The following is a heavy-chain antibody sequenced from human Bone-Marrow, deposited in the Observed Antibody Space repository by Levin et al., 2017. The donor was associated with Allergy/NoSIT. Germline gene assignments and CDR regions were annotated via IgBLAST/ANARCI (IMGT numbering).Heavy chain of an antibody. CDR1: GFTFSNAW. D-gene: IGHD3-16*01. V-gene: IGHV3-15*01. Sequence: PGGSLRLSCAASGFTFSNAWMNWVRQAPGKGLEWVGRIKSKTDGGTTDYGAPVKGRFTISRDDSENTLYLQMNSLKTEDTAVYHCTTSAEYDYIWGSLPVLRINAFDLWGRGTMVTVSS. CDR3: TTSAEYDYIWGSLPVLRINAFDL. J-gene: IGHJ3*01. CDR2: IKSKTDGGTT.